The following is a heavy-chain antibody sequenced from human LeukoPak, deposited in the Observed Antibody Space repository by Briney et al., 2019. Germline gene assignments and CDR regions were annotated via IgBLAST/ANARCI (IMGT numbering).Heavy chain of an antibody. J-gene: IGHJ4*02. Sequence: GGSLRLSCAASGFTFSSYAMHWVRQAPGKGLEWVAVISYDGSNKYYADSVKGRFTISRDNSKNTLYLQMNSLRVEDTAVYYCARAETLLLWFGEHLDYWGQGTLVTVSS. D-gene: IGHD3-10*01. V-gene: IGHV3-30-3*01. CDR1: GFTFSSYA. CDR2: ISYDGSNK. CDR3: ARAETLLLWFGEHLDY.